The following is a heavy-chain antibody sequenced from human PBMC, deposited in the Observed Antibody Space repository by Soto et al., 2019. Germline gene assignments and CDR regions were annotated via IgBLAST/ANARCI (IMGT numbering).Heavy chain of an antibody. CDR3: AENGNYSDSSCYYYESWFDP. CDR2: IYWDDDK. J-gene: IGHJ5*02. Sequence: QITLKASGPTLVKPTQTLTLTCTFSGFSLSTSGVGVGWIRQPPGKALEWLALIYWDDDKRYSPSLKSRLTITQDTSKNQVVLTMTNMDTVDPATYYCAENGNYSDSSCYYYESWFDPWGQGTLVTVSS. CDR1: GFSLSTSGVG. D-gene: IGHD3-22*01. V-gene: IGHV2-5*02.